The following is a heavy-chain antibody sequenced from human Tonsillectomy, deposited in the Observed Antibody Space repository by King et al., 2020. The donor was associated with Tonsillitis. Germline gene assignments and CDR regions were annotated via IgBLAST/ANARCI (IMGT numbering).Heavy chain of an antibody. D-gene: IGHD1-7*01. J-gene: IGHJ4*02. V-gene: IGHV1-69*04. CDR2: IIPILGIA. CDR1: VGTFSSYA. CDR3: AKEVVTGTTADYYFDY. Sequence: QLVQSGAEVKKPGSSVKVSCKASVGTFSSYAISWVRQAPGQGLEWMGRIIPILGIANYAQKFQGRVTITADKSTRTAYMELNSLRSEDTAVYYCAKEVVTGTTADYYFDYWGQGTLVTVSS.